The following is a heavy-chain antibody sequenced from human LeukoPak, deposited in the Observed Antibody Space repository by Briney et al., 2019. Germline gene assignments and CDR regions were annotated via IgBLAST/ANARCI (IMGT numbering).Heavy chain of an antibody. D-gene: IGHD3-10*01. Sequence: GGSLRLSCAASGFTFSTYIMNWVRQTPGKGLEWVSSISSSSSYIYYADSVKGRFTISRDNAKNSLYLQMNSLKTEDTAVYYCARTSITMVRGVIVLDYWGQGTLVTVSS. V-gene: IGHV3-21*04. CDR1: GFTFSTYI. CDR2: ISSSSSYI. CDR3: ARTSITMVRGVIVLDY. J-gene: IGHJ4*02.